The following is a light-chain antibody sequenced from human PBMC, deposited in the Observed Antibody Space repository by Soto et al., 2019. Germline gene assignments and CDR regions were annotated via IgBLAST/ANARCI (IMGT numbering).Light chain of an antibody. CDR1: QSVSSSY. CDR2: GAS. CDR3: QQYGSSPWT. Sequence: EIVLTQSPGTLSLSPGERATLSCRASQSVSSSYLAWYQQKPGQAPRPLIYGASSRAIGIPVRFSGSGSGKDFTLTISRLEPEDFAVYYCQQYGSSPWTFGQGTKVEIK. J-gene: IGKJ1*01. V-gene: IGKV3-20*01.